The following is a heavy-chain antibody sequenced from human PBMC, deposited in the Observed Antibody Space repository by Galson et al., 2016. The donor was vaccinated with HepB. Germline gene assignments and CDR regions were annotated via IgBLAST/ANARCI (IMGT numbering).Heavy chain of an antibody. CDR1: GFTFDDYA. CDR2: ISWNSDYI. D-gene: IGHD3-9*01. V-gene: IGHV3-9*01. CDR3: AKDLGISYDISIIGY. Sequence: SLRLSCAASGFTFDDYAMHWVRQAPGKGLEWVSGISWNSDYIGNADSVKGRFTISRENAKNSLYLQMNSLRAEDTAVYYCAKDLGISYDISIIGYWGQGTLVTVSS. J-gene: IGHJ4*02.